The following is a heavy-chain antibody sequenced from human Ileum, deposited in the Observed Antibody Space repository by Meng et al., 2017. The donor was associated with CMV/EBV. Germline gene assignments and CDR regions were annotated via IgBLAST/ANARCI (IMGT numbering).Heavy chain of an antibody. CDR2: IYYSGGT. V-gene: IGHV4-39*07. CDR1: GASISRSTYD. J-gene: IGHJ4*02. D-gene: IGHD2-21*02. CDR3: ASGDSLRAVDF. Sequence: QRQLQESGPVLVKPSETLSLTGTVSGASISRSTYDWGWIRQPPGKGLEWIGSIYYSGGTYYNPSLKSRVTISVDTSKNQFSLKLNSVTAADTAVYYCASGDSLRAVDFWGQGTLVTVSS.